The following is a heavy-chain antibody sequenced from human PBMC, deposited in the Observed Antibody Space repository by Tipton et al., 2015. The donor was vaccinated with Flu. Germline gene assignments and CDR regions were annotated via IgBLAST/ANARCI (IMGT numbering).Heavy chain of an antibody. CDR3: ARYPESNYHWFGP. V-gene: IGHV4-61*02. Sequence: TLSLTCTVSGGSISSGSYYWGWIRQPAGKGLEWIGRIYTSGTAYYNPSLKSRVTISVDTSKNQISLKLSSVTAADTAVYYCARYPESNYHWFGPWGQGALVTVSS. D-gene: IGHD4-11*01. CDR2: IYTSGTA. CDR1: GGSISSGSYY. J-gene: IGHJ5*02.